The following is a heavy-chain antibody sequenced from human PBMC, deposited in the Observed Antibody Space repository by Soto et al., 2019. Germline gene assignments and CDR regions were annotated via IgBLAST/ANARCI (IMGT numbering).Heavy chain of an antibody. CDR3: ARMFHHATSGYIGTMGGYDV. V-gene: IGHV1-46*01. J-gene: IGHJ3*01. Sequence: ASVKVSCKASGYSFINYHIIWMRQAPGQGLQWVGTISPSNGQTSLAQKFQGRVTMTRDTSTKVAFLELRSLKAEDTGVYYCARMFHHATSGYIGTMGGYDVWGQGTQGTVS. D-gene: IGHD5-12*01. CDR2: ISPSNGQT. CDR1: GYSFINYH.